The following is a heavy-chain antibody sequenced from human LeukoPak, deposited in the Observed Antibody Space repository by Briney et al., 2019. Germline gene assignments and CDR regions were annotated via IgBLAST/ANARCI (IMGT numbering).Heavy chain of an antibody. J-gene: IGHJ6*03. Sequence: GGSLRLSCAASGLTFSTYAMTWVRQAPGKGLEWVSTLSDSGGSTYYADSVKGRFTISRDNSKNTLYLEVNSLRAEDTAVYYCAKGPPPSQFYYYLDVWGKGTTVTVSS. V-gene: IGHV3-23*01. CDR1: GLTFSTYA. CDR2: LSDSGGST. CDR3: AKGPPPSQFYYYLDV.